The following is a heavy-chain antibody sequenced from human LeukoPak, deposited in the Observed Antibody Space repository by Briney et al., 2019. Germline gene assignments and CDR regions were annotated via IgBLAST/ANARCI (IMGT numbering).Heavy chain of an antibody. Sequence: SQTLSLTCAVSGGSISSGGYSWSWIRQPPGKGLGWIGYIYHSGSTYYNPSLKSRVTISVDRSKDQFSLKLSSVTAADTAVYYCARLGYCSSTSCSNNWFDPWGQGTLVTVSS. CDR2: IYHSGST. D-gene: IGHD2-2*01. CDR3: ARLGYCSSTSCSNNWFDP. J-gene: IGHJ5*02. CDR1: GGSISSGGYS. V-gene: IGHV4-30-2*01.